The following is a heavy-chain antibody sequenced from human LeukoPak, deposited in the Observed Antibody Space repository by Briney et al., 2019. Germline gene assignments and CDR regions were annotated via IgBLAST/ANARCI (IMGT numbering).Heavy chain of an antibody. CDR1: GYTFTSYA. CDR2: INTNTGNP. Sequence: ASVKVSCKASGYTFTSYAMNWVRQAPGQGLEWMGWINTNTGNPTYAQGFTGRFVFSLDTSVSTAYQQISSLKAEDTAVYYCASKYSSGYNDYFDYWGQGTLVTVSS. V-gene: IGHV7-4-1*02. D-gene: IGHD3-22*01. J-gene: IGHJ4*02. CDR3: ASKYSSGYNDYFDY.